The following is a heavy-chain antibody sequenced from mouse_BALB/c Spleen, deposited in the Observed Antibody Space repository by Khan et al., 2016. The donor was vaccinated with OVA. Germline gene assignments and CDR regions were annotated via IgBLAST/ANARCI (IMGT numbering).Heavy chain of an antibody. Sequence: EVELVESGGDLVKPGGSLKLSCAASGFTFSTYAMSWVRQTPDKRLEWVATINTGGDYIYYPDSVQGRFTISRDNAKKTLYLQMRSLRSEDTAMYYCARHNYGPFAYGGQGTLVTVSA. CDR2: INTGGDYI. CDR3: ARHNYGPFAY. V-gene: IGHV5-6*01. CDR1: GFTFSTYA. D-gene: IGHD1-1*01. J-gene: IGHJ3*01.